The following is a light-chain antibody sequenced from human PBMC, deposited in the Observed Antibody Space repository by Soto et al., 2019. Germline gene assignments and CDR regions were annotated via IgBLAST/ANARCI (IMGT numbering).Light chain of an antibody. Sequence: QFALTQPASVSGSPGQSITISCSGTSDDVGSDNRVSWYQQHPGKAPKFIIYDVSNRPSGVSDRFSGSKSGNTASLTISGLQAEDEADYYCSSYTTSGTVVFGGGTKVTAL. CDR2: DVS. V-gene: IGLV2-14*01. J-gene: IGLJ2*01. CDR3: SSYTTSGTVV. CDR1: SDDVGSDNR.